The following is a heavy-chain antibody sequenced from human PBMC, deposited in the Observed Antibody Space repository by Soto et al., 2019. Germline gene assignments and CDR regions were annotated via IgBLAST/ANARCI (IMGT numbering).Heavy chain of an antibody. Sequence: PGGSLRLSCAASGFTFSSYEMNWVRQAPGKGLEWVSYVSGGGSTIYYADSVKGRFTVSRGNAGNTMYLQLTNLRGEDTAMYYCTRELTIRPPIQSDAFDLWGQGTMVTVSS. CDR2: VSGGGSTI. D-gene: IGHD6-6*01. V-gene: IGHV3-48*03. CDR1: GFTFSSYE. CDR3: TRELTIRPPIQSDAFDL. J-gene: IGHJ3*01.